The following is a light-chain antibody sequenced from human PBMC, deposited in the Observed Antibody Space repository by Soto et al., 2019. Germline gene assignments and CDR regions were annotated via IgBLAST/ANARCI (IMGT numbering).Light chain of an antibody. CDR2: EVT. J-gene: IGLJ1*01. CDR1: TSDVGGYNY. CDR3: GSYTGSIPYV. Sequence: QSALTQPSSVSGSLGQSITISCTGTTSDVGGYNYVSWYQQHPGKAPILMIYEVTNRPSGVSNRFSGSKSGNTASLTISGLQVEDEAEYYCGSYTGSIPYVFGTGTKV. V-gene: IGLV2-14*01.